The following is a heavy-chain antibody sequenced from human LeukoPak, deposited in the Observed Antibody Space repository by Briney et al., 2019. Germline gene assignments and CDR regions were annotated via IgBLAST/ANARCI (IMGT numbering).Heavy chain of an antibody. J-gene: IGHJ3*02. V-gene: IGHV4-4*02. CDR2: IYHSGST. CDR3: ARVAYYYGSGPPDAFDI. Sequence: SGTLSLTCAVSGGSISSSNWWSWVRQPPGKGLEWIGEIYHSGSTNYNPSLKSRVTISVDKSKNPFSLKLSSVTAANTAVYYCARVAYYYGSGPPDAFDIWGQGTMVTVSS. CDR1: GGSISSSNW. D-gene: IGHD3-10*01.